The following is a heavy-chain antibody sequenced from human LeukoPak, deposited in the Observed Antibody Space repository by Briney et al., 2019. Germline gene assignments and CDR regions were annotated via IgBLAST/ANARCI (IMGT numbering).Heavy chain of an antibody. J-gene: IGHJ4*02. CDR3: ARDPGEGYFDY. CDR2: IGTAGDT. CDR1: GFTFSSYD. V-gene: IGHV3-13*01. D-gene: IGHD3-10*01. Sequence: GGYLRLSCAASGFTFSSYDMHWVRQATGKGLEWVSAIGTAGDTYYPGSVKGRFTISRENAKNSLYLQMNSLRAGDTAVYYCARDPGEGYFDYWGQGTLVTVSS.